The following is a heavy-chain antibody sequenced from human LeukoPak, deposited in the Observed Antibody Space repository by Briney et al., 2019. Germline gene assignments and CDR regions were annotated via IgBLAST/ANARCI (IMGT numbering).Heavy chain of an antibody. CDR3: ARKDSGRYINPFDY. CDR2: ISYDAIIK. CDR1: GFTFSSYA. Sequence: GGSLRLSCAASGFTFSSYAMHWVRQAPGKGLEWVAVISYDAIIKYYADSVKGRFSISRDNSKNMVYLQINSLRAEDTAVYYCARKDSGRYINPFDYWGQGTLVTVSS. V-gene: IGHV3-30*04. J-gene: IGHJ4*02. D-gene: IGHD3-10*01.